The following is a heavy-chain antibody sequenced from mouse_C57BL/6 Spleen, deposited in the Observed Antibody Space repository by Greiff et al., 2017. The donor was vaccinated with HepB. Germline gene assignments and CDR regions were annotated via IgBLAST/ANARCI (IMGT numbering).Heavy chain of an antibody. V-gene: IGHV1-81*01. CDR3: ARESNYLDGWVY. CDR1: GYTFTSYG. J-gene: IGHJ4*01. CDR2: IYPRSGNT. D-gene: IGHD5-5*01. Sequence: VQLQQSGAELARPGASVKLSCKASGYTFTSYGISWVKQRTGQGLEWIGEIYPRSGNTYYNEKFKGKATLTADKSSGTAYMELRSLTSEDSAVYFCARESNYLDGWVYWGQGTSVTVSS.